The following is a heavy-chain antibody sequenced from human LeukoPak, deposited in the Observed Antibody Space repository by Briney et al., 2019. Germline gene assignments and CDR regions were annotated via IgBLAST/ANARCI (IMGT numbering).Heavy chain of an antibody. CDR3: AREGPVAGSFDY. V-gene: IGHV3-21*01. CDR1: GFTFSTYT. J-gene: IGHJ4*02. D-gene: IGHD6-19*01. CDR2: ISRGSNYI. Sequence: GGPLRLSCAASGFTFSTYTMNWVRQAPGKGLEWVSSISRGSNYIYYGDSVKGRFTISRDNAKNSLYVQMNSLRAEDTAVYYWAREGPVAGSFDYWGQGTLVTVSS.